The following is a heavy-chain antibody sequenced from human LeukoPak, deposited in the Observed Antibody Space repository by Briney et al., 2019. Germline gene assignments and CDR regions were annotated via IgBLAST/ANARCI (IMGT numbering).Heavy chain of an antibody. CDR2: IYNDGSDT. CDR1: GFTFRDYW. D-gene: IGHD5-12*01. J-gene: IGHJ3*01. CDR3: ARGGFSHGFDV. V-gene: IGHV3-74*01. Sequence: GSLRLSCATSGFTFRDYWIHWVRQAPGKGLVWVGRIYNDGSDTIYADSVKGRFTVSRDNAKNTLYLQMNSLRAQDTACYFGARGGFSHGFDVWGQGTVVGVCS.